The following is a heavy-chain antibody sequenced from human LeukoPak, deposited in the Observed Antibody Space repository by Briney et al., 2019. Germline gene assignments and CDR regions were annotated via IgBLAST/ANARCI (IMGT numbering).Heavy chain of an antibody. CDR2: IIPIHGTA. D-gene: IGHD3-16*01. V-gene: IGHV1-69*04. Sequence: GASVKVSCKASGGIFSSYAISWVRQAPGQGLEWMGRIIPIHGTANYAQKFQGRVTITADKSTSTVYMELSSLRSEDTAVYYCARAPDGGAFDIWGQGTMVTVSS. CDR3: ARAPDGGAFDI. J-gene: IGHJ3*02. CDR1: GGIFSSYA.